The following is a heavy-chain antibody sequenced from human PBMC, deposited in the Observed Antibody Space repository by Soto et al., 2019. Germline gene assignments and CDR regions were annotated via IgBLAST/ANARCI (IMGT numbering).Heavy chain of an antibody. Sequence: QIALKESGPTLVKPTQTLTLTCTFSEISLTTSGEGVGWVRQPPGKGLEWVALVYGDGDKRYLTSLKSRLTITNDTSKNQVVLIMTNMDPVDKCTYFCAQNIGGDYVYGFDFWGQGTKVTVSS. CDR3: AQNIGGDYVYGFDF. CDR2: VYGDGDK. D-gene: IGHD3-16*01. J-gene: IGHJ3*01. CDR1: EISLTTSGEG. V-gene: IGHV2-5*02.